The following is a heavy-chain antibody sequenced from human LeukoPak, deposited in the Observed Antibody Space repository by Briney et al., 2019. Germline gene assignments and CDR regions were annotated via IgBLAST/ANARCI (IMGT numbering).Heavy chain of an antibody. CDR3: ARGDGEPDDSTPTDWLDP. J-gene: IGHJ5*02. CDR2: INHSGST. V-gene: IGHV4-34*01. D-gene: IGHD3-10*01. CDR1: GGSFSGYY. Sequence: SETLSLTCAVYGGSFSGYYWSWIRQPPGKGLEWIGEINHSGSTNYNPSLKSRVTISVDTSKNQFSLKLSSVTAADTAVYYCARGDGEPDDSTPTDWLDPWGQGTLVTVSS.